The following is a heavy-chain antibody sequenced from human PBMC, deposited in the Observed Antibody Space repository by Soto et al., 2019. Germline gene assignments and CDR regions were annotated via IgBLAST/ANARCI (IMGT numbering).Heavy chain of an antibody. Sequence: SETLSLTGSVSGCSITSGAYYWTWIRQPPGKGLEWIAYIHYSGRTYYNPSLKSRVTISVDTSNNQFSLKLGSVTAADTAVYYCARYYFDSSGYSNWFDLWGQGTLVTVSS. CDR2: IHYSGRT. CDR1: GCSITSGAYY. J-gene: IGHJ5*02. CDR3: ARYYFDSSGYSNWFDL. V-gene: IGHV4-31*03. D-gene: IGHD3-22*01.